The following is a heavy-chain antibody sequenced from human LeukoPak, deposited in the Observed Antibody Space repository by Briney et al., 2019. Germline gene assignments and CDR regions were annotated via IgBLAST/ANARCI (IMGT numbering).Heavy chain of an antibody. CDR2: IRSSGGST. CDR3: AKTYSSGWYPDN. D-gene: IGHD6-19*01. CDR1: GFTFSSYA. J-gene: IGHJ4*02. V-gene: IGHV3-23*01. Sequence: GGSLRLSCAASGFTFSSYAMNWVRQAPGKGLEWVSTIRSSGGSTYYADSVKGRFTISRDNSKNTLYLQMNSLRAEDTAVYYCAKTYSSGWYPDNWGQGTLVTVSS.